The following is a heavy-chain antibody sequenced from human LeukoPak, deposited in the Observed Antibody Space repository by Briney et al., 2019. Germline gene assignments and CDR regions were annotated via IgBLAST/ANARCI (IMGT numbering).Heavy chain of an antibody. D-gene: IGHD1-26*01. CDR2: IYYSGST. CDR3: ARGATPDPFDP. CDR1: GGSISSGDYY. J-gene: IGHJ5*02. Sequence: SQTLSLTCTVSGGSISSGDYYWSWIRQPPGKGLEWIGYIYYSGSTYYNPSPKSRVTISVDTSKNQFSLKLSSVTAADTAVYYCARGATPDPFDPWGQGTLVTVSS. V-gene: IGHV4-30-4*08.